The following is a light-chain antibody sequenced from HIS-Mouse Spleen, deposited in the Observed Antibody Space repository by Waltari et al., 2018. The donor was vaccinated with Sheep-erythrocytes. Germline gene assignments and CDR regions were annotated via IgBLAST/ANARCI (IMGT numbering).Light chain of an antibody. CDR2: AAS. CDR3: QQSYSTPQVT. V-gene: IGKV1-39*01. CDR1: QSISSY. J-gene: IGKJ3*01. Sequence: DIQKTQSPSSLSASVGDRITLPCRASQSISSYLNLYQQKPGKAPKLLIYAASSLQSGVPSRFSGSGSGTDFTLTISSLQPEDFATYYCQQSYSTPQVTFGPGTKVDI.